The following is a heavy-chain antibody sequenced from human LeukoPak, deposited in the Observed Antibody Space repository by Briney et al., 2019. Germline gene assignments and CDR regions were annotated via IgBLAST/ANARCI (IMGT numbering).Heavy chain of an antibody. CDR3: ARGVFRYSD. J-gene: IGHJ4*02. CDR1: GLTFRSYW. Sequence: GGSLRLSCAVSGLTFRSYWMAWVRQAPGKGLEWVANINEDGSEKYYADSVKGRFTISRDNAKTSLYVQMNSLRAEDTAVYYCARGVFRYSDWGQGTLVTASS. CDR2: INEDGSEK. V-gene: IGHV3-7*04. D-gene: IGHD3-9*01.